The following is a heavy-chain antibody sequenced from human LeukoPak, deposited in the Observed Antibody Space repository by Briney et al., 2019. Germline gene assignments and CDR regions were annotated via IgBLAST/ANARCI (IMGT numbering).Heavy chain of an antibody. V-gene: IGHV3-30*04. Sequence: GGSLRLSCAASGFTFSSYAMHWVRQAPGKGLEWVAVISSDGSNKYYADSMKGRFTISRDNSKNSLYVQMNSLRAEDTAVYYCARDDDYYDSSGYYYDYFDYWGQGTLVTVSS. CDR1: GFTFSSYA. CDR2: ISSDGSNK. D-gene: IGHD3-22*01. CDR3: ARDDDYYDSSGYYYDYFDY. J-gene: IGHJ4*02.